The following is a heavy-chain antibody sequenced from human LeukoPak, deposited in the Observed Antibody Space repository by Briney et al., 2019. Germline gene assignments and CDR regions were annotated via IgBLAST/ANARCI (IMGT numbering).Heavy chain of an antibody. CDR2: IYYSGST. V-gene: IGHV4-39*01. CDR1: GGSISGSSYY. D-gene: IGHD6-19*01. CDR3: ASRGIAVADTYYYYYGMDV. Sequence: SETLSLTCTVSGGSISGSSYYWGWIRQPPGKGLEWIGSIYYSGSTYYNPSLKSRVTISVDTSKNQFSLKLSSVTAADTAVYYCASRGIAVADTYYYYYGMDVWGQGTTVTVSS. J-gene: IGHJ6*02.